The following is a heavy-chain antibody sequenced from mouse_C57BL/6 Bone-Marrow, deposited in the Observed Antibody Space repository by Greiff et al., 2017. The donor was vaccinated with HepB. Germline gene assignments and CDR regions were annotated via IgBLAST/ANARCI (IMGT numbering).Heavy chain of an antibody. CDR1: GYTFTSYW. CDR3: ARCSSYWYFDV. D-gene: IGHD1-1*01. J-gene: IGHJ1*03. CDR2: IHPNSGST. V-gene: IGHV1-64*01. Sequence: VHLVESGAELVKPGASVKLSCKASGYTFTSYWMHWVKQRPGQGLEWIGMIHPNSGSTNYNEKFKSKATLTVDKSSSTAYMQLSSLTSEDSAVYYCARCSSYWYFDVWGTGTTVTVSS.